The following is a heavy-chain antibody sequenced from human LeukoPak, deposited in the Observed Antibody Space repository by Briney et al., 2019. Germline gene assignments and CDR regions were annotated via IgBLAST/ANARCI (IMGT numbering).Heavy chain of an antibody. CDR1: RLTFSSYW. Sequence: GSLRLSCAASRLTFSSYWMSWVRHAPGKGLEWVANIKQDGSEKYYVDSVKGRFTISRDNAKNSLYLQMNSLRAEDTAVYYCASKRNWGQGTLVTVSS. CDR3: ASKRN. V-gene: IGHV3-7*03. D-gene: IGHD5-24*01. J-gene: IGHJ4*02. CDR2: IKQDGSEK.